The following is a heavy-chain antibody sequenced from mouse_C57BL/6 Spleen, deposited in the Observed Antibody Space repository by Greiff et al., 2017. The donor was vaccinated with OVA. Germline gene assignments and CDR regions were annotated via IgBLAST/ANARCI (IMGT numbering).Heavy chain of an antibody. CDR2: INPSNGGT. V-gene: IGHV1-53*01. CDR1: GYTFTLYW. CDR3: EREGGRDYFDY. D-gene: IGHD3-3*01. J-gene: IGHJ2*01. Sequence: QVQLQQPGPELVKPGASVKLSCKASGYTFTLYWMHWVKQRPGQGLEWIGNINPSNGGTNYNDKFKSKTTLTVDKSSSTAYMQLSSLTSEDSAVYYCEREGGRDYFDYWGQGTTLTVSS.